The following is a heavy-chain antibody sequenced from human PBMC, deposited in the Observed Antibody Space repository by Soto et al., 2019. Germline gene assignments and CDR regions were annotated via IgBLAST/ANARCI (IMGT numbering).Heavy chain of an antibody. CDR1: GGSISSSNW. V-gene: IGHV4-4*02. CDR2: IYHSGST. D-gene: IGHD3-3*01. J-gene: IGHJ6*02. CDR3: ARNGYDFWSGYLDYYYGMDV. Sequence: SETLSLTCAVSGGSISSSNWWSWVRQPPGKGLEWIGEIYHSGSTNYNPSLKSRVTISVDKSKNQFSLKLSSVTAADTAVYYCARNGYDFWSGYLDYYYGMDVWGQGTTVTVSS.